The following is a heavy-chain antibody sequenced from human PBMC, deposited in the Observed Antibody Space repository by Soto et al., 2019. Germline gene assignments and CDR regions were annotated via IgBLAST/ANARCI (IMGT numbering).Heavy chain of an antibody. D-gene: IGHD3-3*01. Sequence: QVQLQESGAGLVKPSETLSLTCTVSGGSLSSGHYYWSWIRQPPGKGLEWIGYIYDSGSTNYNPSLKSRVTISVDTSRNQFSMKLNSVTAADTGVYYCAREGDFPGSPLDYWGQGTLVTVPS. J-gene: IGHJ4*02. CDR3: AREGDFPGSPLDY. CDR2: IYDSGST. CDR1: GGSLSSGHYY. V-gene: IGHV4-61*01.